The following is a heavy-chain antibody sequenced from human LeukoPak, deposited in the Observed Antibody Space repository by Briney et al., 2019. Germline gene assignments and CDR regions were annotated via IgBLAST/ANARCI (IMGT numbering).Heavy chain of an antibody. CDR2: IYSGGST. Sequence: GGSLRLSCAASGFTVSSNYMRWVRQAPGKGLEWVSVIYSGGSTYYADSVKGRFTISRDNSKNTLYLQMNSLRAEDTAVYYCARDQGIYGGPGMDVWGQGTTVSVSS. CDR3: ARDQGIYGGPGMDV. CDR1: GFTVSSNY. V-gene: IGHV3-66*01. D-gene: IGHD4-23*01. J-gene: IGHJ6*02.